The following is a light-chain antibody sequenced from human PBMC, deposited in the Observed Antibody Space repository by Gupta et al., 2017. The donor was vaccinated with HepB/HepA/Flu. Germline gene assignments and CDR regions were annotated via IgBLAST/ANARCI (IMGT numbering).Light chain of an antibody. CDR1: NIGSNT. J-gene: IGLJ1*01. V-gene: IGLV3-21*04. CDR3: QVWDSNSDQYV. Sequence: SYELTQPPSVSVAPGKPARITCGGNNIGSNTVHWYQQKPGQAPVVVIYYDTDRPSGIPERFSGSNSGNAATLTITRVEAGDEADYYCQVWDSNSDQYVFGGGTKVTVL. CDR2: YDT.